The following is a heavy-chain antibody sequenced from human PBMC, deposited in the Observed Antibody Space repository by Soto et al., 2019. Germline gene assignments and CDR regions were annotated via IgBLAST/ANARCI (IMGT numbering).Heavy chain of an antibody. D-gene: IGHD3-3*01. Sequence: QSLTCTVSGGSISSISYYWGWSRQPPGKGLEWIGSIYYSGSTYYNPSLKSRVTISVDTSKNQFSLKLSSVTAADTAVYYCSRRGFWSGYYYYYNGMDVWGQGTTVTVSS. CDR1: GGSISSISYY. CDR3: SRRGFWSGYYYYYNGMDV. V-gene: IGHV4-39*01. CDR2: IYYSGST. J-gene: IGHJ6*02.